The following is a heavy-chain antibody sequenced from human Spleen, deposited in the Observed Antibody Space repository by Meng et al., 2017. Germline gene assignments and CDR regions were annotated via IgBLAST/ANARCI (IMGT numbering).Heavy chain of an antibody. Sequence: GGSLRLSCAASGFTFSSYEMNWVRQAPGKGLEWVSYISSSGSTIYYADSVKGRFTISRDNAKNSLYVQMNSLRAEDTAVYYCARDAANWAGVYYFDYWGQGTLVTVSS. CDR2: ISSSGSTI. CDR1: GFTFSSYE. CDR3: ARDAANWAGVYYFDY. J-gene: IGHJ4*02. V-gene: IGHV3-48*03. D-gene: IGHD7-27*01.